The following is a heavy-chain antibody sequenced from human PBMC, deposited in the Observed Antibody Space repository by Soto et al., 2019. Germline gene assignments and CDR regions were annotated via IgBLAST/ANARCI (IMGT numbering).Heavy chain of an antibody. CDR2: ISSSGSTI. CDR1: GFTFSSYE. Sequence: EVQLVESGGGLVQPGGSLRLSCAASGFTFSSYEMNWVRQAPGKGLEWVSYISSSGSTIYYADSVKGRFTISRDNAKNSLYLQMNRLRAEDTAVYYCARSPLYYYDSSGYYPDYWGQGTLVTVSS. D-gene: IGHD3-22*01. J-gene: IGHJ4*02. CDR3: ARSPLYYYDSSGYYPDY. V-gene: IGHV3-48*03.